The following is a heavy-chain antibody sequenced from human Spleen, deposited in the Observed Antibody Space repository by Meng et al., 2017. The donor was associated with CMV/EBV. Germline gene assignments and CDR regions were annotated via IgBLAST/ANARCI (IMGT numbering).Heavy chain of an antibody. CDR1: GDTFASYL. D-gene: IGHD3-3*01. J-gene: IGHJ4*02. Sequence: KVSCQTSGDTFASYLITWVRQAPGQGLEWMGWISPYNGNTKYAHKFQGRVTLTTDTSTNTAYMDLRSLQSDDTAVYYCVRDRWSPDYWGQGTLVTVSS. CDR3: VRDRWSPDY. CDR2: ISPYNGNT. V-gene: IGHV1-18*01.